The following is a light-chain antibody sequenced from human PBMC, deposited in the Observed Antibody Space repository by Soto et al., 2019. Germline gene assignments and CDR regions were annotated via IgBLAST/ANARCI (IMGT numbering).Light chain of an antibody. Sequence: QSALTQPASVSGSPGQSITISCTGTSSEVGGYNYVSWYQQHPGKAPKLMIYDVSGRPSGVSYRFSGSKSGNTASLTISGLQAEDEADYYCSSYTSSNTRYVFGTGTKVTVL. CDR2: DVS. V-gene: IGLV2-14*01. CDR3: SSYTSSNTRYV. J-gene: IGLJ1*01. CDR1: SSEVGGYNY.